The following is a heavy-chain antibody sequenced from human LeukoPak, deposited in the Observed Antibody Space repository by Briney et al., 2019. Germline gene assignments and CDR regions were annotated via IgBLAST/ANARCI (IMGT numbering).Heavy chain of an antibody. CDR3: ARERGMGS. Sequence: PGGSLGLSCAASGFTFSSFWMTWARQAPGKGLEWVANIKQDGSEKYYVDSVKGRFTISRDNAKNSLYLQMNSLRAEDTAVYYCARERGMGSWGQGTLVTVSS. D-gene: IGHD3-16*01. J-gene: IGHJ5*02. CDR2: IKQDGSEK. CDR1: GFTFSSFW. V-gene: IGHV3-7*05.